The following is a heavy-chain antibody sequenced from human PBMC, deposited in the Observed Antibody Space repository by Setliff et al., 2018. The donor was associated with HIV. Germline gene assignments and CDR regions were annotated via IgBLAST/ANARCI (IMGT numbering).Heavy chain of an antibody. Sequence: PGESLKISCHLSGYSFVDFWIGWVRQMPGKGLEWMGIIFPGDSDTRFSPSFQGQVSLSVDKSATTANLHWSSLKASDTAIYYCARRSVSHGNGFDLWGQGTLVTVSS. CDR2: IFPGDSDT. D-gene: IGHD3-10*01. CDR1: GYSFVDFW. CDR3: ARRSVSHGNGFDL. J-gene: IGHJ3*01. V-gene: IGHV5-51*01.